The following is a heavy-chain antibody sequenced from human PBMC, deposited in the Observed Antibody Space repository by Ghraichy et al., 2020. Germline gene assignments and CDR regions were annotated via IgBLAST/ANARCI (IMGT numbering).Heavy chain of an antibody. CDR2: IKQDGGEK. CDR3: AREKQPGGAAAGTGY. Sequence: GGSLRLSCEASGFTFSSYWMNWVRPAPGKGLEWVAYIKQDGGEKHYVDSVNGRFTISRDNAKNSLYLQMNSLRVEDTAVYYCAREKQPGGAAAGTGYWGQGTLVTVSS. J-gene: IGHJ4*02. D-gene: IGHD6-13*01. CDR1: GFTFSSYW. V-gene: IGHV3-7*01.